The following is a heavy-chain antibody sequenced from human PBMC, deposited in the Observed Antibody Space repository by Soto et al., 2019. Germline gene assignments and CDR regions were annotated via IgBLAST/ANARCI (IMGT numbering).Heavy chain of an antibody. CDR2: INHGGNT. D-gene: IGHD2-15*01. CDR3: ARGLLGGNDY. J-gene: IGHJ4*02. Sequence: QVQLQQWGAGLLKPSETLSLTCAVYGGSFSASYWSWIRQPPGEGLEWIGEINHGGNTNYNPSLKSRVTISVDTSKTQFSLRLSSVTAVDTAVYYCARGLLGGNDYWGQGTLVTVSS. CDR1: GGSFSASY. V-gene: IGHV4-34*01.